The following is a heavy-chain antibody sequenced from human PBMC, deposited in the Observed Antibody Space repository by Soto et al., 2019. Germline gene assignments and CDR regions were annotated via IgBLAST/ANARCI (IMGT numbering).Heavy chain of an antibody. CDR2: INPNSGAT. J-gene: IGHJ6*02. D-gene: IGHD3-3*01. V-gene: IGHV1-2*06. CDR3: ARGERLYYYYYGMDV. Sequence: QVQLVQSGAEVKKPGTSVKVSCKASGYTFTGYFIHWLRHAPGQGLEWMGRINPNSGATNYARKFQDRVTMTRDTSINTAYMELSSLKSEDTAVYYCARGERLYYYYYGMDVWGQGSTVTVS. CDR1: GYTFTGYF.